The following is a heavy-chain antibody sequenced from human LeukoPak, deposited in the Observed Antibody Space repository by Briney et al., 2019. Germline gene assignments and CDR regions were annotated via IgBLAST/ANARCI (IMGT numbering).Heavy chain of an antibody. CDR3: ARTTEGGYTYDYFYYYYMDV. V-gene: IGHV4-59*01. Sequence: SETLSLTCTVSGGSISSYYWSWIRQPPGKGLEWIGYIYYSGSTNYNPSLKSRVTISVDTSKNQFSLKLSSVTAADTAVSYCARTTEGGYTYDYFYYYYMDVWGKGTTVTIS. J-gene: IGHJ6*03. CDR1: GGSISSYY. CDR2: IYYSGST. D-gene: IGHD5-18*01.